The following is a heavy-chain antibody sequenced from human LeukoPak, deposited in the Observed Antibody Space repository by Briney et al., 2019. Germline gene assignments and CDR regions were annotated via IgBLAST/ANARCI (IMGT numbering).Heavy chain of an antibody. CDR3: AREITGTTGFDY. D-gene: IGHD1-20*01. Sequence: SQTLSLTCTVSGGSISSGGYSWSWIRQHPGKGLEWIGYIYYSGSTYYNPSLKSRVTISVDTSKNQFSLKLSSVTAADTAVYYCAREITGTTGFDYWGQGTLVTVSS. CDR2: IYYSGST. V-gene: IGHV4-31*03. CDR1: GGSISSGGYS. J-gene: IGHJ4*02.